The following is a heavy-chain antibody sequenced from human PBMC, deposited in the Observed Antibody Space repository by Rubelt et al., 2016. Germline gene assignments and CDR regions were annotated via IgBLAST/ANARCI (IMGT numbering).Heavy chain of an antibody. J-gene: IGHJ3*02. CDR2: IYYSGIT. D-gene: IGHD4-11*01. Sequence: GPGLVRPSETLSLTCTVSGGSISPYYWSWIRQPPAKGLEWIGYIYYSGITNSNPSLQSRVTISVDTSKNQFSLKLSSVTAEDTALYFCAKDSGNYWSRGAFDIWGQGTVVTVSS. V-gene: IGHV4-59*12. CDR3: AKDSGNYWSRGAFDI. CDR1: GGSISPYY.